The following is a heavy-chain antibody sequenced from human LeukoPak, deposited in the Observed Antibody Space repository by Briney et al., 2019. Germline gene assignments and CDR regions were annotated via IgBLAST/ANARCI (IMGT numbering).Heavy chain of an antibody. D-gene: IGHD4-11*01. CDR2: IYYNGDT. J-gene: IGHJ3*01. CDR3: ARGPNTAGNYRAFDL. V-gene: IGHV4-39*07. CDR1: SVSISSTTYY. Sequence: NSTETLSLTCTVSSVSISSTTYYWAWIRQPPGKGLEWIGSIYYNGDTYYNPSLKSRVIISADTSKNQFSLKLTSVTAADTAAYYCARGPNTAGNYRAFDLWGQGTKVTVSS.